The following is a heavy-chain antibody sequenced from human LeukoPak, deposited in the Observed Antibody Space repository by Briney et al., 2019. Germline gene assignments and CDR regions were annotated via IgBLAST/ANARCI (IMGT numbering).Heavy chain of an antibody. CDR3: ARRGTGHGMDV. CDR1: GFTFNNYW. D-gene: IGHD1-1*01. V-gene: IGHV3-74*01. CDR2: INNDGSSA. Sequence: PGGSLRLSCAASGFTFNNYWIHRVRQVPGKGLVWVSRINNDGSSASYVDSVKGRFTISRDNAKNTLFLQMNSLRAEDTAVYYCARRGTGHGMDVWGQGTTVIVSS. J-gene: IGHJ6*02.